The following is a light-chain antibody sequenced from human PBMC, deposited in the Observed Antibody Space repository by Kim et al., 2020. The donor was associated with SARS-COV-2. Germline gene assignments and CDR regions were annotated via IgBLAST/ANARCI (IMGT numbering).Light chain of an antibody. Sequence: SPEEIVTRPGRTSQSITSNLGWYHQKPGQAPRLLIYGASIGVTGIPARFSGSGSGTEFTLTISSLQSEDFGVYYCQQYNTWPLITFCPGTKVDIK. V-gene: IGKV3-15*01. CDR2: GAS. J-gene: IGKJ3*01. CDR1: QSITSN. CDR3: QQYNTWPLIT.